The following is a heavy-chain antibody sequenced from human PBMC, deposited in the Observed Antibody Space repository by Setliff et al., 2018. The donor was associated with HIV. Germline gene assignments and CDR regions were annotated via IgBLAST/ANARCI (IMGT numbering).Heavy chain of an antibody. Sequence: SETLSLTCTVSGGSITSGTYYWNWIRQHPGKGLEWIGYIYYSGSTYYNPSLKSRITISVDTSKNQFSLTLNSVTAADTAVYYCARVEGVVAATETYYYNGLDVWGQGTTVTVSS. CDR3: ARVEGVVAATETYYYNGLDV. CDR2: IYYSGST. V-gene: IGHV4-31*03. CDR1: GGSITSGTYY. J-gene: IGHJ6*02. D-gene: IGHD2-15*01.